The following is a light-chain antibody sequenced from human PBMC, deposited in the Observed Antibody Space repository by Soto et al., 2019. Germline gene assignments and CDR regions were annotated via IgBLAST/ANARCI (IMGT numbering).Light chain of an antibody. V-gene: IGKV3-15*01. J-gene: IGKJ1*01. CDR1: QSVSSD. CDR2: DAS. CDR3: QQYNNWPWT. Sequence: EMVMTQFPATLSVSPGERATLSCRASQSVSSDLAWYQQKPGQAPRLLIYDASTRATGISARFSGRGSGTEFTLTISSLQSEDFAFYYCQQYNNWPWTFGQGTKVEIK.